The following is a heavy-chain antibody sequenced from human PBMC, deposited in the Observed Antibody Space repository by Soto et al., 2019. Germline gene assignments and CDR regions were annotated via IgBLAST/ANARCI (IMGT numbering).Heavy chain of an antibody. CDR2: INTDGSII. CDR1: GLIFSNYK. J-gene: IGHJ4*02. CDR3: ARDTDGLHY. V-gene: IGHV3-74*01. Sequence: EVQLVESGGGLVQPGESLRLSCAASGLIFSNYKMHWVRQAPGKGLVWVSRINTDGSIIDYADSVKGRFTVSRDNAKNTLYLEMNRLRADGTAVYYCARDTDGLHYWGQGTLVTVSS.